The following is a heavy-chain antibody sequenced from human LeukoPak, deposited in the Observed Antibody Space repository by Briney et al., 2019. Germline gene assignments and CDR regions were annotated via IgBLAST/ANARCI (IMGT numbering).Heavy chain of an antibody. J-gene: IGHJ4*02. D-gene: IGHD6-13*01. Sequence: GASVKVSCKASGYTFTSYDINWVRQATGQGLEWMGWMNPNSGNTGYAQKFQGRVTLTRNTSISTAYMELSSLSSEDTAVYYCARAIRSSRWPLYYFDYWGQGTLVTVSS. CDR1: GYTFTSYD. CDR3: ARAIRSSRWPLYYFDY. CDR2: MNPNSGNT. V-gene: IGHV1-8*01.